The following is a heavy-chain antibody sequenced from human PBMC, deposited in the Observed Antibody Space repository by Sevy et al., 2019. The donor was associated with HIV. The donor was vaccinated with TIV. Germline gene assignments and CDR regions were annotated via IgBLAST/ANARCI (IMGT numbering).Heavy chain of an antibody. CDR3: ARGTESSSWQYPHY. D-gene: IGHD6-13*01. CDR2: INTAGGGA. CDR1: GYPFTAYY. Sequence: ASVKVSCKASGYPFTAYYIHWLRETPRHGLQWVGFINTAGGGATYTPTFQGRVTLSRDTAINTAYLTLNDLTSDDTAVYFCARGTESSSWQYPHYRGQGTQVTVSS. J-gene: IGHJ4*02. V-gene: IGHV1-2*02.